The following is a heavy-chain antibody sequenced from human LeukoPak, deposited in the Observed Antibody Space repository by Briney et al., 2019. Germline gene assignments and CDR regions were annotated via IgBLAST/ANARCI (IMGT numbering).Heavy chain of an antibody. D-gene: IGHD2-21*02. V-gene: IGHV4-34*01. CDR1: GGSFSGYY. J-gene: IGHJ3*02. CDR3: ARSRVVVTAIPGAFDI. CDR2: INHSGST. Sequence: SETLSLACAVYGGSFSGYYWSWIRQPPGKGLEWIGEINHSGSTNYNPSLKSRVTISVDTSKNQFSLKLSSVTAADTAVYYCARSRVVVTAIPGAFDIWGQGTMVTVSS.